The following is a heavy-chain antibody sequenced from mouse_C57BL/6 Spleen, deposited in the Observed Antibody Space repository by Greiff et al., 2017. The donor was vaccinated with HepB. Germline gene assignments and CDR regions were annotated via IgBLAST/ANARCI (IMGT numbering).Heavy chain of an antibody. J-gene: IGHJ3*01. Sequence: EVKLMESGEGLVKPGGSLKLSCAASGFTFSSYAMSWVRQTPEKRLEWVAYISSGGDYIYYADTVKGRFTISRDNARNTLYLQMSSLKSEDTAMYYCVPSRLTEALFAYWGQGTLVTVSA. V-gene: IGHV5S21*01. CDR2: ISSGGDYI. D-gene: IGHD1-2*01. CDR3: VPSRLTEALFAY. CDR1: GFTFSSYA.